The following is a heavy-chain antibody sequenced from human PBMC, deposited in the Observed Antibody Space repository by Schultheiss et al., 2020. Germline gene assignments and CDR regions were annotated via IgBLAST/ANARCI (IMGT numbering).Heavy chain of an antibody. V-gene: IGHV4-61*05. D-gene: IGHD5-18*01. CDR3: ARVCRAMYSCYFDS. Sequence: SETLSLTCTVSGGSISSSSYYWGWISQPPGKGLEWIGYIYYSGSTNYNPSLRSRVTVSMDTFKNQYSLTVYSVTTADTAVYYCARVCRAMYSCYFDSWGQGTLVTVSS. CDR2: IYYSGST. J-gene: IGHJ4*02. CDR1: GGSISSSSYY.